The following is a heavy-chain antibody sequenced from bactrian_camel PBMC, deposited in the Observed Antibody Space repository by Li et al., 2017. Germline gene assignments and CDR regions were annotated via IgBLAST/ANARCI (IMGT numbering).Heavy chain of an antibody. CDR2: IGSDGTIT. CDR3: ATAFGLGYSRIYDYNY. J-gene: IGHJ4*01. D-gene: IGHD5*01. CDR1: GYTSTSGF. V-gene: IGHV3-2*01. Sequence: HVQLVESGGGLVQPGGSLRLSCLVSGYTSTSGFTAWFRQAPGKAREAVANIGSDGTITYADSVKGRVTVTQNNAKNTLNLEIYGLKPEDTALYYCATAFGLGYSRIYDYNYWGQGTQVTVS.